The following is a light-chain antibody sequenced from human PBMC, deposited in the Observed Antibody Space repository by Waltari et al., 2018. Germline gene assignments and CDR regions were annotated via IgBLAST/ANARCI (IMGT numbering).Light chain of an antibody. V-gene: IGKV1-39*01. CDR2: LAS. Sequence: DIQMTQSPSSLSASVGARVTITCRASQSVSRHLNWYQKKPGKAPQLLIYLASSLQSGVPSRFSGGGSGTDFTLTISSLQPEDFADYYCQQTQSVPLTFGGGTKVEIK. J-gene: IGKJ4*01. CDR3: QQTQSVPLT. CDR1: QSVSRH.